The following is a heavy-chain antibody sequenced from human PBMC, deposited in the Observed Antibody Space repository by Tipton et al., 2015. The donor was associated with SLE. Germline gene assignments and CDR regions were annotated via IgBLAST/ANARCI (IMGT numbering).Heavy chain of an antibody. Sequence: LRLSCAVYGGSFSGYYWSWIRQPPGKGLEWIGEINHSGSTNYNPSLKSRVTISVDTSKNQFSLKLSSVTAADTAVYYCASTNFYFAYWGQGILVTVSS. J-gene: IGHJ4*02. V-gene: IGHV4-34*01. CDR1: GGSFSGYY. CDR2: INHSGST. CDR3: ASTNFYFAY. D-gene: IGHD2-8*01.